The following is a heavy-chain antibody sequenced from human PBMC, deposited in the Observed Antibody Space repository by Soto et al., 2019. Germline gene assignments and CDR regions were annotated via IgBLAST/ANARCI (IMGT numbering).Heavy chain of an antibody. J-gene: IGHJ4*02. CDR3: AKGGGDRVATIFGWTPRYDY. Sequence: EVQLLESGGGLVQPGGSLRLSCAASGFTFSRYAMSWVRQAPGKGLEWVSAISGSGGSTYYGDSVKGLFTVSRDNSKNQLHVQMNILKAEDTGVYYCAKGGGDRVATIFGWTPRYDYWGQGTLVTVSS. D-gene: IGHD5-12*01. CDR1: GFTFSRYA. CDR2: ISGSGGST. V-gene: IGHV3-23*01.